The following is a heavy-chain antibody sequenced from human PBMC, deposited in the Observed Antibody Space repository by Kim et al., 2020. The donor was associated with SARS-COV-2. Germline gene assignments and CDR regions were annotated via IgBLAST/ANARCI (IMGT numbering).Heavy chain of an antibody. V-gene: IGHV3-21*01. CDR3: AREADYSNRY. Sequence: SYIYYADSVKGRFTISRDNAKNSLYLQMNSLRAEDTAVYYCAREADYSNRYWGQGTLVTVSS. D-gene: IGHD4-4*01. CDR2: SYI. J-gene: IGHJ4*02.